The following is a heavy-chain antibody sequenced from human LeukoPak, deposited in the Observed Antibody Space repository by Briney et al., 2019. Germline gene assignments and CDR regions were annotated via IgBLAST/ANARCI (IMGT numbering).Heavy chain of an antibody. CDR3: ARGGIAVAGTAY. CDR2: ISPSSGDT. V-gene: IGHV1-2*02. J-gene: IGHJ4*02. CDR1: EYTFTDYY. Sequence: GASVKVSCKASEYTFTDYYFHWVQQAPGQGLEWMGWISPSSGDTNYAQKFQGRVTMTRDKSTSTIYMELTRLTYDDTAVYFCARGGIAVAGTAYWGQGTLVTVSS. D-gene: IGHD6-19*01.